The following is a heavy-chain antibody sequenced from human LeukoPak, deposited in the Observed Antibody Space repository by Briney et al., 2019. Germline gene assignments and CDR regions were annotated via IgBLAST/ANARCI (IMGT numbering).Heavy chain of an antibody. CDR2: INHSGST. J-gene: IGHJ4*02. CDR3: ARRRNPYYYGSGSRGYFDY. V-gene: IGHV4-34*01. Sequence: SETLSLTCTVSGGSVSSYYWTWIRQPPGKGLEWIGEINHSGSTNYNPSLKSRVTISVDTSKNQFSLKLSSVTAADTAVYYCARRRNPYYYGSGSRGYFDYWGQGTLVTVSS. D-gene: IGHD3-10*01. CDR1: GGSVSSYY.